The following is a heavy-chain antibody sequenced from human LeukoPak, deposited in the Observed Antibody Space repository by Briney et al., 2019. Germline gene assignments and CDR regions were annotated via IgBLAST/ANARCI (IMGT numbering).Heavy chain of an antibody. V-gene: IGHV1-18*01. CDR1: GYTFTSYG. CDR2: ISAYNGNT. Sequence: SVKVSCKASGYTFTSYGISWVRQAPGQGLEWMGWISAYNGNTNYAQRLQGRVTLTTDTSTTTAYMELRSLRSDDTAVYYCARVDDILSAYFRGFDSWGQGTVVTVSS. D-gene: IGHD3-9*01. J-gene: IGHJ4*02. CDR3: ARVDDILSAYFRGFDS.